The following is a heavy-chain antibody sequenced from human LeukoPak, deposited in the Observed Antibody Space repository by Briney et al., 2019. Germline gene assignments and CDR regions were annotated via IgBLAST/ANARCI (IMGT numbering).Heavy chain of an antibody. CDR3: AKWELYSGFYYIDY. Sequence: PGGSLRLSCAASGFTFSSYWMTWDRQGPGKGLEWVANIKPDGSLIYYVDSVKGRFTISRDNAKNSLYLQMNSLRAEDTAVYYCAKWELYSGFYYIDYWGQGTLATVSS. V-gene: IGHV3-7*01. D-gene: IGHD1-26*01. CDR2: IKPDGSLI. CDR1: GFTFSSYW. J-gene: IGHJ4*02.